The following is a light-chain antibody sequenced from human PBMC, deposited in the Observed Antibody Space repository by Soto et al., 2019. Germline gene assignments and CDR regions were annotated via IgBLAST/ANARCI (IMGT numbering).Light chain of an antibody. CDR2: EVT. CDR3: SSYTSSSTLGVV. CDR1: SSDVGAYSY. Sequence: QSALTQPASVSGSPGQSIAISCTGTSSDVGAYSYVSWYQQHPGNAPKLMIYEVTNRPSGVSNRFSGSKSGNTASLTISGLQAEDEADYYCSSYTSSSTLGVVFGGGTKLTVL. J-gene: IGLJ2*01. V-gene: IGLV2-14*01.